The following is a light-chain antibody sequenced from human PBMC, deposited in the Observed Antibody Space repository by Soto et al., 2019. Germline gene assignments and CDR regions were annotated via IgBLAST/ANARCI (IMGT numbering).Light chain of an antibody. V-gene: IGKV1-39*01. CDR2: AAS. CDR3: QQSYRTPWT. CDR1: QSISSY. J-gene: IGKJ1*01. Sequence: DIHMTQYPSSLSASLGDRVTITCRASQSISSYLNWYQQKPGKAPKLLIYAASSLQSGVPSRFSGSGSGTDFTLTISRLQPEDFATYYCQQSYRTPWTFGQGTKVEIK.